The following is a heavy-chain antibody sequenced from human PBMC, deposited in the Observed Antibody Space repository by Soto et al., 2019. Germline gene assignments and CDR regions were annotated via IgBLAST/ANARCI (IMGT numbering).Heavy chain of an antibody. CDR3: ARGFGYSSSWYWFDP. J-gene: IGHJ5*02. D-gene: IGHD6-13*01. Sequence: ASVKVSCKASGYTFTGYYMHWVRQAPGQGLEWMGWINPNSGGTNYAQKFQGRVTMTRDTSISTAYMELSRLRSDDTAVYYCARGFGYSSSWYWFDPWGQGTLVTVSS. CDR1: GYTFTGYY. CDR2: INPNSGGT. V-gene: IGHV1-2*02.